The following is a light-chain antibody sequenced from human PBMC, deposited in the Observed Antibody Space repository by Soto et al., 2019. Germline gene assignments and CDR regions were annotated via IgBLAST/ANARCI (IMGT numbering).Light chain of an antibody. CDR2: GVN. J-gene: IGLJ1*01. CDR1: RSDIGDSNF. CDR3: ASFRSGTILV. Sequence: QSVLTQPASVSGSPGQSVTISCTGPRSDIGDSNFISWYQHSPGKAPRLLIYGVNNRPSGVSRRFSGSKAGNTASLTISGLLDEEEADYFCASFRSGTILVFGSGTKVTV. V-gene: IGLV2-14*01.